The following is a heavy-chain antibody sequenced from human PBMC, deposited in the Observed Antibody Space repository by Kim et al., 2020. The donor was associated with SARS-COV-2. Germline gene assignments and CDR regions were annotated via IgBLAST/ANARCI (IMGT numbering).Heavy chain of an antibody. J-gene: IGHJ4*02. V-gene: IGHV3-7*01. CDR3: ARDRGSMVRGHDY. Sequence: YVDSVKGRFSISRDNAKNSLFLQMNSLRAEDTAVYYCARDRGSMVRGHDYWGQGTLVTVSS. D-gene: IGHD3-10*01.